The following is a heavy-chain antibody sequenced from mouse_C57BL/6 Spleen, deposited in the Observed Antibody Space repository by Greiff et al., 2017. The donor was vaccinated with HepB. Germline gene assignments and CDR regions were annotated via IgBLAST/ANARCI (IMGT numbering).Heavy chain of an antibody. D-gene: IGHD1-1*01. Sequence: VKLQQPGAELVKPGASVKLSCKASGYTFTSYWMHWVKQRPGRGLEWIGRIDPNSGGTKYNEKFKSKATLTVDKPSSTAYMQLSSLTSEDSAVYYCEREPYGSSYNWYFDDWGTGTTVTVSS. V-gene: IGHV1-72*01. CDR2: IDPNSGGT. CDR3: EREPYGSSYNWYFDD. J-gene: IGHJ1*03. CDR1: GYTFTSYW.